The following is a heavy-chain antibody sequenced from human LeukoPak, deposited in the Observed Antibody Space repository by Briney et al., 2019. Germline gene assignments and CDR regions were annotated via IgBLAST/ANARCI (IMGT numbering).Heavy chain of an antibody. D-gene: IGHD6-6*01. V-gene: IGHV4-34*01. CDR1: GGSFSGYY. CDR2: INHSGST. Sequence: SETLSLTCAVYGGSFSGYYWSWIRQPPGKGLEWIGEINHSGSTNYNPSLKSRVTISVDTPKNQFSLKLSSVTAADTAVYYCARGQSPFVSSSSYFDYWGQGTLVTVSS. CDR3: ARGQSPFVSSSSYFDY. J-gene: IGHJ4*02.